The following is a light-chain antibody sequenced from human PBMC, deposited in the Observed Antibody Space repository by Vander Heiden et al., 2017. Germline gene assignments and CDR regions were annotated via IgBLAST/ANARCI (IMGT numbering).Light chain of an antibody. V-gene: IGKV1-39*01. J-gene: IGKJ4*01. CDR3: QQSYSTRLT. Sequence: DTEVTQSPSSLSASVGDRVTITCRASQSISSYLNWYQQKPGKAPKLLIYAASSLQSGVPSRFSGSGSGTDFTLTISSLQPEDFATYYCQQSYSTRLTFGGGTKVEIK. CDR2: AAS. CDR1: QSISSY.